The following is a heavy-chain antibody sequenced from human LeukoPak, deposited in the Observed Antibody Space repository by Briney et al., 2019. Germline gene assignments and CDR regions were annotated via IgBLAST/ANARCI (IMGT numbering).Heavy chain of an antibody. V-gene: IGHV3-7*03. CDR1: GFTFSSYW. J-gene: IGHJ4*02. D-gene: IGHD6-19*01. CDR2: IKQDGRDN. CDR3: VRYFTAVAPTLRLDY. Sequence: GSLRLSCAASGFTFSSYWMNWVRQAPGKGLEWVATIKQDGRDNYYVDSVKGRFTISRDDAKNSLYLQMNSLRVEDTAVYHCVRYFTAVAPTLRLDYWGQGTLVTVSS.